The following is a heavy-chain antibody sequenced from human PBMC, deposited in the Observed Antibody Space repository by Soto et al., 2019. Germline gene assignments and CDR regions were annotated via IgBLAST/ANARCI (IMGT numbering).Heavy chain of an antibody. Sequence: EXLKISCKSSGYXFTSQLIGWVRHVPGKGLEWMGVIFPGDSETRYSPSFQGQVTISADKSITTAYLKWSSLKASDTAMYYCARLISGWFFDYWGQGTQVTVSS. V-gene: IGHV5-51*01. CDR3: ARLISGWFFDY. CDR1: GYXFTSQL. J-gene: IGHJ4*02. CDR2: IFPGDSET. D-gene: IGHD6-19*01.